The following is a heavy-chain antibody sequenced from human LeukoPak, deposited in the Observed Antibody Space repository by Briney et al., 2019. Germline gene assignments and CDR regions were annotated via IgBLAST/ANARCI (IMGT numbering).Heavy chain of an antibody. CDR2: IYDSGTT. J-gene: IGHJ3*02. V-gene: IGHV4-30-2*01. Sequence: SQTLSLTCAVSNGSISSGAYSWSWIRQPPGKGLEWIGYIYDSGTTYYNPSLKSRVIISVDRSKNQFSLRVNSMTAADTAVYYCASSVLSTDGPDIWGQGTLVTVSS. CDR1: NGSISSGAYS. D-gene: IGHD2-8*01. CDR3: ASSVLSTDGPDI.